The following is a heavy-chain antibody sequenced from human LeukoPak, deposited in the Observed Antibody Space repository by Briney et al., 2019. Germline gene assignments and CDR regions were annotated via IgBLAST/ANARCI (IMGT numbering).Heavy chain of an antibody. CDR3: ARDFGRWFLDY. Sequence: GGSLRLSCAASGFTFSSYTMNWVRQAPGKGLEWVSSISTSSIYIYYADSVKGRFTISRDNAKNSLYLQMNSLRAEDTAVYYCARDFGRWFLDYWGQGTLVTVSS. V-gene: IGHV3-21*01. D-gene: IGHD4-23*01. CDR1: GFTFSSYT. J-gene: IGHJ4*02. CDR2: ISTSSIYI.